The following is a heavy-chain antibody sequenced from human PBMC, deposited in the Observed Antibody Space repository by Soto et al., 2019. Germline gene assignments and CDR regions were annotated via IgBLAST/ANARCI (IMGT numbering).Heavy chain of an antibody. V-gene: IGHV2-26*01. J-gene: IGHJ4*02. CDR3: XXXXXXXXXXYYFDS. CDR2: IFWNDER. CDR1: GFSLSKARMG. Sequence: QVTLKESGPVLVKPTETLTLTCSVSGFSLSKARMGVSWIRQPPGKALEWLAHIFWNDERSYNTSLKSRLTISRDTSKSQVVLTMXNVXXXXTXXYFXXXXXXXXXXXYYFDSWGQGTLVTVSS.